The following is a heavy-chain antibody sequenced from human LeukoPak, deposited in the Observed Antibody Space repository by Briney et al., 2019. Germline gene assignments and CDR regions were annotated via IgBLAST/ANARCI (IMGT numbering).Heavy chain of an antibody. CDR2: ISGSGGST. J-gene: IGHJ6*02. D-gene: IGHD6-13*01. CDR1: GFTFSIYD. CDR3: ARSSSPRRFDYYYGMDV. Sequence: GGSLRLSCAASGFTFSIYDMSWVRQAPGKGLEWVSAISGSGGSTYYADSVKGRFTISRDNSKNTLYLQMNSLRAEDTAVYYCARSSSPRRFDYYYGMDVWGQGTTVTVSS. V-gene: IGHV3-23*01.